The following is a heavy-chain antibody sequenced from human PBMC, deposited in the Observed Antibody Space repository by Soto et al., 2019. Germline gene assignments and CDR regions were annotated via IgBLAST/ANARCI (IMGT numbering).Heavy chain of an antibody. J-gene: IGHJ4*02. V-gene: IGHV4-59*01. CDR1: GGSISSYY. CDR3: ARFPPRHYDSSGLRDY. Sequence: KTSETLSLTCTVSGGSISSYYWSWIRQPPGKGLEWIGYIYYSGSTNYNPSLKSRVTISVDTSKNQFSLKLSSVTAADTAVYYCARFPPRHYDSSGLRDYWGQGTLVTVSS. D-gene: IGHD3-22*01. CDR2: IYYSGST.